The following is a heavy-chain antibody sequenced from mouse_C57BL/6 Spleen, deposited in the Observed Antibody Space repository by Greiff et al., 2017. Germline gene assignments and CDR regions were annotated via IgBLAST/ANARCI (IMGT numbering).Heavy chain of an antibody. J-gene: IGHJ3*01. CDR2: ISDGGSYT. CDR3: ARDLEFAY. CDR1: GFTFSSYA. V-gene: IGHV5-4*01. Sequence: EVKLMESGGGLVKPGGSLKLSCAASGFTFSSYAMSWVRQTPEKRLEWVATISDGGSYTYYPDNVKGRFTISRDNAKNNLYLQMSHLKSEDTAMYYCARDLEFAYWGQGTLVTVSA.